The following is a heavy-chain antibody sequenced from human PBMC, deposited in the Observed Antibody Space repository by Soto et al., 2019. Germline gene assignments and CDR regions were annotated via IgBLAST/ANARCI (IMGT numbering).Heavy chain of an antibody. CDR2: IRGSGDNT. V-gene: IGHV3-23*01. CDR3: VKAALEYSYYGMDV. J-gene: IGHJ6*02. CDR1: GFTFSSYA. Sequence: EVQLLESGGGWAQPGGSLRLSCAAAGFTFSSYAVSWVRQAPGKGPVWVSAIRGSGDNTYYADSVRGRFTISRDNSKNTVYLQMNSLRAEDTAVYYCVKAALEYSYYGMDVWGQGTTVSVSS.